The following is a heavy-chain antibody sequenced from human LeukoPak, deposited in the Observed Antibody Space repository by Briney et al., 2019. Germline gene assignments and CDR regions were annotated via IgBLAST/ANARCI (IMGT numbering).Heavy chain of an antibody. CDR1: GGSFNGYY. J-gene: IGHJ5*02. Sequence: PSETLSLTCAVYGGSFNGYYWSWIRQPPGKGLEWIGEMNHSGSTNYNPSLKSRVTISVDTSKNQFSLKLSSVTAADTAVYYCARGVLRYNWFDPWGQGTLVTVSS. D-gene: IGHD3-3*01. V-gene: IGHV4-34*01. CDR3: ARGVLRYNWFDP. CDR2: MNHSGST.